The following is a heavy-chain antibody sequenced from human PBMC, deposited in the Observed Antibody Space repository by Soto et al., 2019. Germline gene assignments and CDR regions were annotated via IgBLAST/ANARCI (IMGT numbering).Heavy chain of an antibody. V-gene: IGHV1-24*01. D-gene: IGHD5-12*01. CDR2: FDPEDGET. CDR3: ATVGSSGYDLDY. J-gene: IGHJ4*02. Sequence: ASVKVSCKVSGYTLTELSMHWVRQAPGKGLEWMGGFDPEDGETIYAQKFQGRVTMTEDTSTDTAYMELSSLRSEDTAVYYCATVGSSGYDLDYWGQGTLVTAPQ. CDR1: GYTLTELS.